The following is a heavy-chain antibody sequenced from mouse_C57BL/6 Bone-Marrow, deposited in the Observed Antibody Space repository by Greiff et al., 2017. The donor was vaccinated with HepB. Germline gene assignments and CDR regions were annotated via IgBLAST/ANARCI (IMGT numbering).Heavy chain of an antibody. CDR3: AYRPLYYYAMDY. D-gene: IGHD1-1*01. CDR2: INPGSGGT. J-gene: IGHJ4*01. Sequence: VQLQESGAELVRPGASVKVSCKASGYAFTNYLIEWVKQRPGQGLEWIGLINPGSGGTNYNEKFKGKATLTADKSSSTAYMQLSSLTSEDSAVYFCAYRPLYYYAMDYWGQGTSVTVSS. V-gene: IGHV1-54*01. CDR1: GYAFTNYL.